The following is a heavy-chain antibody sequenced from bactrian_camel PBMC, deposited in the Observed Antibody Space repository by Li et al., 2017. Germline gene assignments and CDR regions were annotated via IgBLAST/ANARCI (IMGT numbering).Heavy chain of an antibody. D-gene: IGHD3*01. Sequence: HVQLVESGGGSVQAGGSLRLSCVASGNTNCMGWFRHSPGKEREVVASLVTGGTGTYYSDSVKGRFTISRGDADNTVSLQMNSLEPEDTGMYSCAADMSLFVGYGLGHAGCYQYTHWGQGTQVTVS. V-gene: IGHV3S53*01. CDR2: LVTGGTGT. J-gene: IGHJ4*01. CDR1: GNTNCM. CDR3: AADMSLFVGYGLGHAGCYQYTH.